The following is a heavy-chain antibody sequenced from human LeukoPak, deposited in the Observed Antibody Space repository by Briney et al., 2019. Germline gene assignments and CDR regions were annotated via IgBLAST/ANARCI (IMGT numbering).Heavy chain of an antibody. J-gene: IGHJ4*02. V-gene: IGHV1-18*01. CDR2: ISAYNGNT. Sequence: ALVKVSCKASGYTFTSYGISWVRQAPGQGLEWMGWISAYNGNTNYAQKLQGRVTMTTDTSTSTAYMELRSLRSDDTAVYYCAREPHNYDSSGYYLDWGQGTLVTVYS. D-gene: IGHD3-22*01. CDR3: AREPHNYDSSGYYLD. CDR1: GYTFTSYG.